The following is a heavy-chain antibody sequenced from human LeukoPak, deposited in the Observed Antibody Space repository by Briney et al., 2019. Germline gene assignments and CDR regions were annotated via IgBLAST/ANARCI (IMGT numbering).Heavy chain of an antibody. D-gene: IGHD3-22*01. Sequence: GGSLRLSCAASGFTFSSYSMNWVRQAPGKGLEWVSSISSSSSSYIYYADPVKGRFTISRDNAKNSLYLQMNSLRAEDTAVYYCASPRGAYDSSGYLHWGQGTLVTVSS. V-gene: IGHV3-21*01. CDR3: ASPRGAYDSSGYLH. J-gene: IGHJ4*02. CDR2: ISSSSSSYI. CDR1: GFTFSSYS.